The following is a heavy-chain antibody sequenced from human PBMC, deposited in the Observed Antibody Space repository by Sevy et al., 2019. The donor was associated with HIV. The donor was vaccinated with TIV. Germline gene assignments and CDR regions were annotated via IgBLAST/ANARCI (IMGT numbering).Heavy chain of an antibody. Sequence: GGSLRLSCAASGFTFSDYYMSWIRQAPGKGLEWVSYISSSGSTIYYADSVKGRLTISRDNAKNSLYLQMNSLRAEDTAEYYCARGGSSWYGYYYYYGMDVWGQGTTVTVSS. D-gene: IGHD6-13*01. V-gene: IGHV3-11*01. CDR2: ISSSGSTI. CDR3: ARGGSSWYGYYYYYGMDV. J-gene: IGHJ6*02. CDR1: GFTFSDYY.